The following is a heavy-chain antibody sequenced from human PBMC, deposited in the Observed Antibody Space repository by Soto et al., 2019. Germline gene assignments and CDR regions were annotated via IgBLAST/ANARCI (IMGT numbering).Heavy chain of an antibody. J-gene: IGHJ3*02. V-gene: IGHV3-33*01. CDR2: IWYGGSNK. D-gene: IGHD3-10*01. Sequence: GGSLRLSCAASGFTFSSYGMHWVRQAPGKGLEWVAVIWYGGSNKYYADSVKGRFTISRDNAKNSLYLQMNSLRAEDTAVYYCAREGITMDRGVMRPDAIDIWGQGTMVTVS. CDR3: AREGITMDRGVMRPDAIDI. CDR1: GFTFSSYG.